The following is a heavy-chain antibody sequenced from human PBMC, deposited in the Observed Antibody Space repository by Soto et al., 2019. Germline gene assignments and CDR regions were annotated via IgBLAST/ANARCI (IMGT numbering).Heavy chain of an antibody. CDR2: IYYSGST. CDR1: GGSISSSSYY. CDR3: ARRSDDFWSGYYPGWFDP. D-gene: IGHD3-3*01. Sequence: SETLSLTCTVSGGSISSSSYYWGWIRQPPGKGLEWIGSIYYSGSTYYDPSLKSRVTISVDTSKNQFSLKLSSVTAADTAVYYCARRSDDFWSGYYPGWFDPWGQGTLVTVSS. J-gene: IGHJ5*02. V-gene: IGHV4-39*01.